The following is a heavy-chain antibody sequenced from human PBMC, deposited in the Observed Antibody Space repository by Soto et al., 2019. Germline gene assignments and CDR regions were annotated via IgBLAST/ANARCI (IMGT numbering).Heavy chain of an antibody. J-gene: IGHJ3*02. D-gene: IGHD5-12*01. CDR1: GFTFSSHS. V-gene: IGHV3-21*01. CDR2: ISSSSSYI. CDR3: ASSGYDDAFDI. Sequence: EVQLVESGGGLVKPGGSLRLSCAASGFTFSSHSMNWVRQAPGKGLEWVTSISSSSSYIYYADSVKGRFTISRYNAKNSLYLQMKSLRSEDTAVYYCASSGYDDAFDIWGQGTKVTVSS.